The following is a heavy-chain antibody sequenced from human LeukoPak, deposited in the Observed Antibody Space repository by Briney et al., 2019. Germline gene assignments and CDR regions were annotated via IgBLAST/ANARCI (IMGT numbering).Heavy chain of an antibody. CDR3: AAGYCGGDCYSAFDY. CDR1: GFTFSSNY. V-gene: IGHV3-66*01. Sequence: PGGPLRLSCAASGFTFSSNYMSWVRQAPGKGLEWVSVIYSGGSTYYADSVKGRFTISRDNSKNTLYLQMNSLRAEDTAVYYCAAGYCGGDCYSAFDYWGQGTLVTVSS. J-gene: IGHJ4*02. CDR2: IYSGGST. D-gene: IGHD2-21*02.